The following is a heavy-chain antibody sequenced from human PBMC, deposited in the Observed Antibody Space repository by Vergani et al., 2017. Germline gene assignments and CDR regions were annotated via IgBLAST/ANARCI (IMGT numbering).Heavy chain of an antibody. J-gene: IGHJ5*02. D-gene: IGHD5-12*01. Sequence: EVQLLESGGGLVQPGGSLRLSCAASGFTFSSYAMSWVRQAPGKGLEWVSAISGSGGSTYYADSVKGRFTISRDNSKNSLYLQMNSLRAEDTAVYYCARDLRKRYGYDYVNWFDPWGQGTLVTVSS. CDR1: GFTFSSYA. CDR3: ARDLRKRYGYDYVNWFDP. CDR2: ISGSGGST. V-gene: IGHV3-23*01.